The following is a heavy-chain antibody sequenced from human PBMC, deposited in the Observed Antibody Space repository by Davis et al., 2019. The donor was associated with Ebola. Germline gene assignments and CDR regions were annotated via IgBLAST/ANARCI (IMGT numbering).Heavy chain of an antibody. Sequence: GGSLRLSCAASGFPFTNAWMNWVRLAPGKGLEWVARIKRDSDEGTRDYAASVRGRFIISRDDEGNTLYLNMNRLKTEDTATYYCATDEGGSRYWGQGAPVIVSS. CDR3: ATDEGGSRY. J-gene: IGHJ4*02. V-gene: IGHV3-15*07. CDR1: GFPFTNAW. CDR2: IKRDSDEGTR. D-gene: IGHD1-26*01.